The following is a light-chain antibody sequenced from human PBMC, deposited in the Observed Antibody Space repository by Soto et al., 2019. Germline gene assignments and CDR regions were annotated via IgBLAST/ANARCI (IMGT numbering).Light chain of an antibody. V-gene: IGKV1-5*01. Sequence: DIQMTQSPSTLSASVGDRVTITCRASQSISSWLAWYQQKPGKAPKLLIYDASSLESGVPSRFSGSGSGTEFTLTISSLQPDDFATYYCQQYNSYSGTFGHGTKVAIK. CDR1: QSISSW. CDR3: QQYNSYSGT. J-gene: IGKJ1*01. CDR2: DAS.